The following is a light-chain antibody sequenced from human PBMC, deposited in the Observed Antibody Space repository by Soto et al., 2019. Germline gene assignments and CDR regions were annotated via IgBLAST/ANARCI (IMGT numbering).Light chain of an antibody. CDR2: AAS. J-gene: IGKJ3*01. Sequence: DIQMTQSPSSLSASVGDRVTITCRASQGISNYLAWYQQKPGKVPKLLIYAASTLQSGVPSWLSGSGSGTDLTLTISSLQPEDVATYYCQKYNIAPFTFGPGTKVDIK. CDR3: QKYNIAPFT. V-gene: IGKV1-27*01. CDR1: QGISNY.